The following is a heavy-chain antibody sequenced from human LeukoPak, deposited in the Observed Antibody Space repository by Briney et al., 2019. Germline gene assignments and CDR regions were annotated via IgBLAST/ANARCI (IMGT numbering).Heavy chain of an antibody. CDR1: GYTFTGYY. D-gene: IGHD3-3*01. Sequence: ASVKVSCKASGYTFTGYYMHWVRQATGQGLEWMGWMNPNSGNTGYAQKFQGRVTMTRNTSISTAYMELSSLRSEDTAVYYCARDPSTSYYDFWSGYYTGEDAFDIWGQGTMVTVSS. CDR2: MNPNSGNT. V-gene: IGHV1-8*02. CDR3: ARDPSTSYYDFWSGYYTGEDAFDI. J-gene: IGHJ3*02.